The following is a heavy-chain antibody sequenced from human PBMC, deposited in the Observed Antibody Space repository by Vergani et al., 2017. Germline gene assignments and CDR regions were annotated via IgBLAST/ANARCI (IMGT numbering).Heavy chain of an antibody. CDR3: ARARGELSYFDY. CDR1: GGSISSYY. Sequence: QVQLQESGPGLVKPSETLSLTCTVSGGSISSYYWSWIRQPPGKGLEWIGYIYYSGSTNYNPSLKSRVTISVDTSKNQFSLKLSSVTAADTAVYYCARARGELSYFDYWGQGTLVTVSS. V-gene: IGHV4-59*01. CDR2: IYYSGST. D-gene: IGHD3-16*02. J-gene: IGHJ4*02.